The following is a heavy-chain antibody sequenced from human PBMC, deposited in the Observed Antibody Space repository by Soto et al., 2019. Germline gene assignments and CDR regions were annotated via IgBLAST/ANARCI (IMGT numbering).Heavy chain of an antibody. CDR3: ARHGRSMYDYVWGSYRGQYYYYGMDV. J-gene: IGHJ6*02. Sequence: TSETLSLTCTVSGGSICSSSYYWGWIRQPPGKGLEWIGSIYYSGSTYYNPSLKSRVTISVDTSKNQFSLKLSSVTAADTAVYYCARHGRSMYDYVWGSYRGQYYYYGMDVWGQGTKVTVSS. CDR2: IYYSGST. V-gene: IGHV4-39*01. D-gene: IGHD3-16*02. CDR1: GGSICSSSYY.